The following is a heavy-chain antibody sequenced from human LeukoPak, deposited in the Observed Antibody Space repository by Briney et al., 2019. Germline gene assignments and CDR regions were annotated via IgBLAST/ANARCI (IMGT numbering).Heavy chain of an antibody. CDR1: GYSFTSDW. J-gene: IGHJ5*02. Sequence: MTGESLKISCKGSGYSFTSDWISWVRQMPRKGMEWIGRIDPSDSYTNYSPSFQGHVTISADKSISTAYLQWSSLKASDTAMYYCARRAIYDFWSGSPNWFDPWGQGTLVTVSS. V-gene: IGHV5-10-1*01. CDR3: ARRAIYDFWSGSPNWFDP. D-gene: IGHD3-3*01. CDR2: IDPSDSYT.